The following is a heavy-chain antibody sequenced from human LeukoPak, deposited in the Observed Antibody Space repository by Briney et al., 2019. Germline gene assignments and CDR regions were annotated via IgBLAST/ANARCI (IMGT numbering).Heavy chain of an antibody. CDR3: ARGLASWRISSLRVQFDAFDI. Sequence: SETLSLTCAVSGASISSSNWWTRVRQPPGKGLEWIGEIYHSGSTNYNPSLKSRVTISVDTSKNQFSLKLSSVTAADTAVYYCARGLASWRISSLRVQFDAFDIWGQGTMVTVSS. CDR2: IYHSGST. J-gene: IGHJ3*02. D-gene: IGHD1-14*01. V-gene: IGHV4-4*02. CDR1: GASISSSNW.